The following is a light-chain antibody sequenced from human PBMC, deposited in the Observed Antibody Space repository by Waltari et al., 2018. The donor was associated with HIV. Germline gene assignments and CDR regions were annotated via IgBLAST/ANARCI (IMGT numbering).Light chain of an antibody. V-gene: IGLV2-11*01. Sequence: QSALTQPHSVSGSPRQSVTISCTGASGPIGGSNYFSWYQQHPGKAPKLMIYDVNKRPSGVPDRFSGSKSGDTASLTISGLQADDEADYYCHLYAGSYSLFGGGTKVTVL. J-gene: IGLJ2*01. CDR3: HLYAGSYSL. CDR2: DVN. CDR1: SGPIGGSNY.